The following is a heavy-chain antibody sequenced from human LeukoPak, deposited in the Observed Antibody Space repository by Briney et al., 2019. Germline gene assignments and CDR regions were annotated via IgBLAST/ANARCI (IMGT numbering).Heavy chain of an antibody. J-gene: IGHJ6*02. CDR3: AREVAARGYYYYGMDV. D-gene: IGHD3-10*01. CDR2: MNPNSGNT. Sequence: GASVKVSCKASGYTFTSYDINWVRQATGQGLEWMGWMNPNSGNTGYAQKFQGRVTMTRNTSISTAYMELSSLRSEDTAVDYCAREVAARGYYYYGMDVWGQGTTVTVSS. CDR1: GYTFTSYD. V-gene: IGHV1-8*01.